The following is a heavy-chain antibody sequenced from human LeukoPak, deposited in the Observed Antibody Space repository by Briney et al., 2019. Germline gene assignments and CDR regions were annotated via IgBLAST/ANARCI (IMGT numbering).Heavy chain of an antibody. Sequence: GSLKLSRGASGIPLSSFWIGWVRQAPGKGPEWVANIKQGGREKYYVDSVKGRFTISRDNAKNSLYLQMNSLRAEDTAVYYCARDRDCSSTSCYVEDDAFDIWGQGTMVTVSS. CDR1: GIPLSSFW. J-gene: IGHJ3*02. CDR2: IKQGGREK. D-gene: IGHD2-2*01. CDR3: ARDRDCSSTSCYVEDDAFDI. V-gene: IGHV3-7*01.